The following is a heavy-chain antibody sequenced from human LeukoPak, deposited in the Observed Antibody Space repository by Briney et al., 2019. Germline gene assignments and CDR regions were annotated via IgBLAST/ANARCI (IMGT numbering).Heavy chain of an antibody. Sequence: PSETLSLTCAVYGGSFSGYYWSWIRQPPGKGLEWIGEINHSGSTNYNPSLKSRVTTSVDTSKNQFSLKLSSVTAADTAVYYCARTLKWFGDYKGYFDYWGQGTLVTVSS. V-gene: IGHV4-34*01. CDR3: ARTLKWFGDYKGYFDY. D-gene: IGHD3-10*01. CDR2: INHSGST. J-gene: IGHJ4*02. CDR1: GGSFSGYY.